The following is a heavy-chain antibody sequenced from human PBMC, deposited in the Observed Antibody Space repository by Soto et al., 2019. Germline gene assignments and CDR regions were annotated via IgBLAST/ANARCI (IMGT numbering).Heavy chain of an antibody. Sequence: GASVKVSGKASGYTFTGNYIHWVRQAPGQGLEWMGWFNPDNGGTTSAQKFQGSVTMTRDTSVTTAYMELSRRTSDDTAVYYCARGPRPPSGWLGFWEYGMDVWGQGTTVTVSS. CDR1: GYTFTGNY. CDR2: FNPDNGGT. D-gene: IGHD3-3*01. V-gene: IGHV1-2*02. CDR3: ARGPRPPSGWLGFWEYGMDV. J-gene: IGHJ6*02.